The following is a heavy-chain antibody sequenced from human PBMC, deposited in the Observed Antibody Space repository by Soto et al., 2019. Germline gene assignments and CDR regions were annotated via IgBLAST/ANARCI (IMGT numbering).Heavy chain of an antibody. CDR3: ARGLVRGICWFDP. J-gene: IGHJ5*02. CDR2: ISYDGSNK. D-gene: IGHD3-10*01. CDR1: GFTFSSYA. Sequence: QVQLVESGGGVVQPGRSLRLSCAASGFTFSSYAMHWVRQAPGKGLEWVAVISYDGSNKYYADSVKGRFTISRDNSTNTLYLQKHILRAEDTAVYYCARGLVRGICWFDPWGQGTLVTVSS. V-gene: IGHV3-30-3*01.